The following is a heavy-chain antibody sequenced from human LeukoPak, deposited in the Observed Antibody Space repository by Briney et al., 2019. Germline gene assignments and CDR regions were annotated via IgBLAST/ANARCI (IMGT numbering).Heavy chain of an antibody. V-gene: IGHV1-69*04. CDR1: GDTFGNYA. CDR3: ARDPKVIVVPDSRNDRNDP. D-gene: IGHD1-1*01. CDR2: IIPIFPKT. Sequence: ASVKVSCKASGDTFGNYAINWVRQAPGQGLEWMGRIIPIFPKTDYAQKFQGRVTITADKSTSTAYLELSSLSSEGTAVYYCARDPKVIVVPDSRNDRNDPWGQGTLVTVSS. J-gene: IGHJ5*02.